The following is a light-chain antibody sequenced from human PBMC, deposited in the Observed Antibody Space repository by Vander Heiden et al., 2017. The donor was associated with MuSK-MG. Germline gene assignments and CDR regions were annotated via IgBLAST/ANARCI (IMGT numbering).Light chain of an antibody. CDR2: EVS. J-gene: IGLJ2*01. CDR3: SSYTSSSVV. V-gene: IGLV2-18*02. Sequence: QSALTQPPSVSGSPGQSVTISCTGTSSDVGSYNRVSWYQQPPGTAPKLMIYEVSNRPSGVPDRFSGSKSANTASLTISGLQAEDEAYYYCSSYTSSSVVFGGGTKLTVL. CDR1: SSDVGSYNR.